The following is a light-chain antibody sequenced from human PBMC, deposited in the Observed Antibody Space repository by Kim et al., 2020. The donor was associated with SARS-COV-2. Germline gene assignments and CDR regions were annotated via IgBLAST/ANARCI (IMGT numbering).Light chain of an antibody. V-gene: IGLV2-8*01. CDR3: SSYAGSNNLV. Sequence: GQSVTISCTGTSGDVGGYNYVSWYQQHPGRAPKLMSYEVSRRPSGGPDRFSGSKSGNTASLTVSGLQAEDEADYYCSSYAGSNNLVFGGGTQLTVL. CDR2: EVS. CDR1: SGDVGGYNY. J-gene: IGLJ2*01.